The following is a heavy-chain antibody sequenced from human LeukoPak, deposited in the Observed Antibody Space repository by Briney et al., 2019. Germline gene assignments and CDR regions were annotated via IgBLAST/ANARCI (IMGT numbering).Heavy chain of an antibody. Sequence: GGSLRLSCIASGFIFADYAISWVRQAPGKGLEWLGFIKSKTYGETTEYAASVKGRFTISRDDSNSIAYLQMNNLKIEDTAVYYCTRTGGWGQGTLVTVSS. J-gene: IGHJ4*02. V-gene: IGHV3-49*04. CDR3: TRTGG. CDR2: IKSKTYGETT. CDR1: GFIFADYA. D-gene: IGHD7-27*01.